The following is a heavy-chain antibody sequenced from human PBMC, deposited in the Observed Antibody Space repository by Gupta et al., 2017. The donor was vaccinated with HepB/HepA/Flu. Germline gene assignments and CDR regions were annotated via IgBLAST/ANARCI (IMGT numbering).Heavy chain of an antibody. J-gene: IGHJ4*02. Sequence: EVQLVESGGDLVQPGGSLSLSCPASGFGVMSNYLTWVRQAPGRGLEWVSVIDTGGSTYYADSVKGRFTISRDKSKNTLYLQMKSLRAEDTAVYYCARDWLTGDSRGDDYWGQGTLVTVSS. V-gene: IGHV3-66*01. CDR2: IDTGGST. CDR3: ARDWLTGDSRGDDY. CDR1: GFGVMSNY. D-gene: IGHD7-27*01.